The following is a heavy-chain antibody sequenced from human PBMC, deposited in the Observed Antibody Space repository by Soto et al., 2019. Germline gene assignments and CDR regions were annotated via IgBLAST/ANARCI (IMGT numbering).Heavy chain of an antibody. V-gene: IGHV3-23*01. CDR1: RFTFTRSP. J-gene: IGHJ6*02. Sequence: VSLRLSCAASRFTFTRSPMSWVRQAPVRGLEWVSAISGSGGGTYYADSVRGRFTISRDNSKNTVYLQMNSLRDEDTAIYYCVKRGTVTTDYYGMDVWGQGTTVTVSS. CDR2: ISGSGGGT. D-gene: IGHD4-17*01. CDR3: VKRGTVTTDYYGMDV.